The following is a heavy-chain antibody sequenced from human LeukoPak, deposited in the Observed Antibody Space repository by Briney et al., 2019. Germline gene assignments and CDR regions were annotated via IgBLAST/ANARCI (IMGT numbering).Heavy chain of an antibody. CDR2: INPDSGGT. CDR1: GYTFTGYH. CDR3: ARDRGNAYRLNWFDP. V-gene: IGHV1-2*02. Sequence: GASVKVSCKASGYTFTGYHMHWVRQAPGQGLEWMGWINPDSGGTKYAQKFQGRVTMTRDTSISTACMELSRLRSDDTAVYYCARDRGNAYRLNWFDPWGQGTLVTVSS. J-gene: IGHJ5*02. D-gene: IGHD5-24*01.